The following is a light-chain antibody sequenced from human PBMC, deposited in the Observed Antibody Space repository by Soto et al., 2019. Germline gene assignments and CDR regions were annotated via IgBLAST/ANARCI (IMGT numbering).Light chain of an antibody. CDR1: SRDVGGYNY. J-gene: IGLJ1*01. CDR3: CSYTRTSTYA. V-gene: IGLV2-14*01. CDR2: EVS. Sequence: QSVLTQPASVSGSPGQSITISCTGTSRDVGGYNYVSWYQHHPGKVPKLMIYEVSNRPSGVSNRLSGSKSGNTASLTISGLQAEDEADYYCCSYTRTSTYAFGTGTKVTVL.